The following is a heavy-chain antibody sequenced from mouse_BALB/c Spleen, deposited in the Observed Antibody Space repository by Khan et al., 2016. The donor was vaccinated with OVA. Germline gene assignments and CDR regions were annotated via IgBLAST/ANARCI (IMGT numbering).Heavy chain of an antibody. V-gene: IGHV1-7*01. CDR1: GYTFTSYW. CDR2: INPSTGYT. D-gene: IGHD1-1*01. CDR3: ANHGSSSAWLTY. Sequence: QVQLQQSGAELAKPGASVKMSCKASGYTFTSYWMHWVKQRPGQGLEWIGYINPSTGYTEYNQRFKDKATLTADKSSSTACMQLSSLTSEESAVYYCANHGSSSAWLTYWGQGTLVTVSA. J-gene: IGHJ3*01.